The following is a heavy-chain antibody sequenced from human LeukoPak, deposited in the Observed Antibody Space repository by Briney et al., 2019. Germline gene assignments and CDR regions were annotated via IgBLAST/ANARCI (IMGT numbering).Heavy chain of an antibody. CDR2: IKGDGSET. J-gene: IGHJ4*02. D-gene: IGHD1-26*01. Sequence: GGSLRLSCAGSGFIFSNNWMSWDRQAPGKGREWVANIKGDGSETYYVDSVKGRFTISRDNTRNSLYLQMNSLRADDTATYYCTRDGFSGSYCDWGQGTLVTVSS. CDR1: GFIFSNNW. CDR3: TRDGFSGSYCD. V-gene: IGHV3-7*01.